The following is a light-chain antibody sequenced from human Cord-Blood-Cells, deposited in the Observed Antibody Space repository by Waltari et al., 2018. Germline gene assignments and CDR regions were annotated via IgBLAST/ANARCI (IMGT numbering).Light chain of an antibody. J-gene: IGKJ1*01. Sequence: DIQMTQTPSTLSPSVGDRVTITCRASQSISSWFAWYEQKPGKAPKLLIYDASSLESGVPSRFSGSGSGTEFTLTISSLQPDDFATYYCQQYNSYPATFGQGTKVEIK. CDR1: QSISSW. CDR2: DAS. V-gene: IGKV1-5*01. CDR3: QQYNSYPAT.